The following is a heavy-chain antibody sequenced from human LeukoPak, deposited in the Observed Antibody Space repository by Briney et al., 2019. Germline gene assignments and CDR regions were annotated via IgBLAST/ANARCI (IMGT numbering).Heavy chain of an antibody. V-gene: IGHV3-30*02. CDR2: IRYDGSNK. Sequence: GGSLRLSCAASGFMFSSSGMHWVRQAPGKGLEWVAFIRYDGSNKYYADSVKGRFTISRDNSKNTVSLQMNSLRAEDMAVYYCAKRGYSSSWNFDSWGQGTLVTVSS. CDR1: GFMFSSSG. D-gene: IGHD6-13*01. J-gene: IGHJ4*02. CDR3: AKRGYSSSWNFDS.